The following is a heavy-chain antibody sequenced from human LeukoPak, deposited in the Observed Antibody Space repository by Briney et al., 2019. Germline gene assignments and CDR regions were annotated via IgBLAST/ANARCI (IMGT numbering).Heavy chain of an antibody. CDR1: GFTFSSYA. Sequence: PGGSLRLSCAASGFTFSSYAMNWVGQAPGKGLEWVSTISGSGGSTYYADSVKGRFTISRDNSKNTLYLQMNSLRAEDTAVYYCAKALGGSGSNFDYWGQGTPVTVSS. J-gene: IGHJ4*02. CDR3: AKALGGSGSNFDY. V-gene: IGHV3-23*01. CDR2: ISGSGGST. D-gene: IGHD3-10*01.